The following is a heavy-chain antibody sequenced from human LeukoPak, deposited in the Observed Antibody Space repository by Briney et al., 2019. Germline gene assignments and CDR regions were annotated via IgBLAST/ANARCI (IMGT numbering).Heavy chain of an antibody. Sequence: SGPTLVNPTQTLTLTCTFSGFSLSTSGMCVSWIRQPPGKALEWLARIDWDDDKYYSTSLKTRLTISKDTSKNQVVLTMTNMDPVDTATYYCARIRWGSSSYYFDYWGQGTLVTVSS. J-gene: IGHJ4*02. D-gene: IGHD6-6*01. CDR2: IDWDDDK. CDR3: ARIRWGSSSYYFDY. CDR1: GFSLSTSGMC. V-gene: IGHV2-70*11.